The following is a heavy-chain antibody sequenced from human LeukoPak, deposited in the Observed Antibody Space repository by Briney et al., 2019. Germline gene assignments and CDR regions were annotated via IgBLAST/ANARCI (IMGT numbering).Heavy chain of an antibody. J-gene: IGHJ6*04. CDR1: GFTFSSYG. CDR3: ARKIHYYGSGSSYGMDV. Sequence: PGRSLRLSRAASGFTFSSYGMHWVRQAPGKGLEWVAVIWYDGSNKYYADSVKGRFTISRDNSKNTLYLQMNSLRAEDTAVYYCARKIHYYGSGSSYGMDVWGKGTTVTVSS. D-gene: IGHD3-10*01. CDR2: IWYDGSNK. V-gene: IGHV3-33*01.